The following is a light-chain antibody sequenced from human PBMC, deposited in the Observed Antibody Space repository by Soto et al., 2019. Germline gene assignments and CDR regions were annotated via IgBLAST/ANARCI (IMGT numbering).Light chain of an antibody. Sequence: QSVLTQPASVSGSPGQSITISCTGTSSDVGGSNYVSWYQHHPGKAPKLMIYDVSDRPSGVSNRFSGSKSGNTASLTISGLQAEDEADYYCSSYTSTWRLFGGGTKLTVL. CDR2: DVS. CDR1: SSDVGGSNY. CDR3: SSYTSTWRL. J-gene: IGLJ2*01. V-gene: IGLV2-14*03.